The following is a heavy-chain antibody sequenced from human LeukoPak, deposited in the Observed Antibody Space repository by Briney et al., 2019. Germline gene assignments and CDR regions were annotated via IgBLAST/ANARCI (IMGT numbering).Heavy chain of an antibody. CDR2: ISSSGVNV. V-gene: IGHV3-48*03. J-gene: IGHJ6*02. CDR1: GFTFSSYE. CDR3: ARGDLYHGMDV. Sequence: PGGSLRLSCAASGFTFSSYEMKWVRQAPGQGLEWVSYISSSGVNVYYADSARGRFTISRDNAKNSLYLQMNSLRAEDTAVYYCARGDLYHGMDVWGQGTTVTVSS.